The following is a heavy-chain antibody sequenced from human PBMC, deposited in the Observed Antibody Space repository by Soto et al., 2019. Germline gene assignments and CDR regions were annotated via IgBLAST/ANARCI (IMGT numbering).Heavy chain of an antibody. V-gene: IGHV4-59*01. CDR3: ARDLGGYDYAFDI. J-gene: IGHJ3*02. CDR2: IYYRGST. D-gene: IGHD5-12*01. CDR1: GGSISTYY. Sequence: PSETLSLTCTVSGGSISTYYWSWIRQPPGKGLEWVGYIYYRGSTNYNPSLKSRVTTSVDTSKNQFSLKLTSVTPADPAVYYCARDLGGYDYAFDIWGQVTMVTVS.